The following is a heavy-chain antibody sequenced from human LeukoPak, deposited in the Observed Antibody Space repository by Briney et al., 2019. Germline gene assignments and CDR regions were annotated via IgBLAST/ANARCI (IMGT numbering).Heavy chain of an antibody. CDR2: ISGSGGST. CDR1: GFTFSSYA. V-gene: IGHV3-23*01. D-gene: IGHD4-17*01. Sequence: GGSLRLSCAASGFTFSSYAMSWVRDSPGKGREWVSAISGSGGSTYYADSVKGRFTISRDNSKNTLYLQMNSLRAEDTAVYYCAKDPREFDYGDYSYYFDYWGQGTLVTVSS. CDR3: AKDPREFDYGDYSYYFDY. J-gene: IGHJ4*02.